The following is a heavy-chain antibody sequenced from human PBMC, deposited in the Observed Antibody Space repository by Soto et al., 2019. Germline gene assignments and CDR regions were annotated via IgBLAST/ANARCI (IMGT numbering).Heavy chain of an antibody. CDR2: TRNKANSYTT. Sequence: PGGSLRLSCAASGFTFSDHYMDWVRQAPGKGLEWVGRTRNKANSYTTEYAASVKGRFTISRGDSKNSLYLQMNRLKTEDTAVYYCAREGPLIAVAGYYYSMDAWGQGTTVTVSS. V-gene: IGHV3-72*01. CDR3: AREGPLIAVAGYYYSMDA. CDR1: GFTFSDHY. J-gene: IGHJ6*02. D-gene: IGHD6-19*01.